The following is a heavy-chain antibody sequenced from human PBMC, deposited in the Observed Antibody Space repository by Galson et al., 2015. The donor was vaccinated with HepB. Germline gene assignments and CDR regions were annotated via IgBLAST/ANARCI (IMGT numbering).Heavy chain of an antibody. CDR2: IYPGDSDT. V-gene: IGHV5-51*01. CDR3: ARPGSSLRFLEWLPAFDI. J-gene: IGHJ3*02. CDR1: GYSFTSYW. Sequence: QSGAEVKKPGESLKISCKGSGYSFTSYWIGWVRQMPGKGLEWMGIIYPGDSDTRYSPSFQGQVTISADKSISTAYLQWSSLKASDTAMYYCARPGSSLRFLEWLPAFDIWGQGTMVTVSS. D-gene: IGHD3-3*01.